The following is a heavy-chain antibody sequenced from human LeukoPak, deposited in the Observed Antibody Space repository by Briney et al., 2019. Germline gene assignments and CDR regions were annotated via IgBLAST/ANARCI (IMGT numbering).Heavy chain of an antibody. D-gene: IGHD3-3*01. Sequence: ASVKVSCKASGYTFTSYYMHWVRQAPGQGLEWMGIINPSGGSTSYAQKFQGRVTMTRDTSTSTVYMELSSLRSEDTAVYYCTSSFWSGYYKFDPWSQGTLVTVSS. V-gene: IGHV1-46*01. J-gene: IGHJ5*02. CDR2: INPSGGST. CDR1: GYTFTSYY. CDR3: TSSFWSGYYKFDP.